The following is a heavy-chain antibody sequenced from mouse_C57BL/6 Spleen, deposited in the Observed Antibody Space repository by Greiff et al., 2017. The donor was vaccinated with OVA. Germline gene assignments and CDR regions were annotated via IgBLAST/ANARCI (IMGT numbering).Heavy chain of an antibody. J-gene: IGHJ2*01. CDR1: GYTFTSYW. D-gene: IGHD2-3*01. Sequence: QVHVKQPGAELVMPGASVKLSCKASGYTFTSYWMHWVKQRPGQGLEWIGEIDPSDSYTNYNQKFKGKSTLTVDKSSSTAYMQLSSLTSEDSAVYYCARWRYYDGYYVPDYWGQGTTLTVSS. CDR3: ARWRYYDGYYVPDY. CDR2: IDPSDSYT. V-gene: IGHV1-69*01.